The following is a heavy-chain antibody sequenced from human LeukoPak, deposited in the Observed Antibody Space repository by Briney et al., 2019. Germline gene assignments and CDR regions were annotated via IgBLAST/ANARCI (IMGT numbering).Heavy chain of an antibody. Sequence: GGSLRLSCAASGFTFSNYWMNWVRQAPGKALDWVANIKEDGSEKYYVDSVKGRFTISRDNAKNSLYLQMNSLRAEDTAVYYCARDSQHLNFDYWGQGTLVTVSS. D-gene: IGHD3-3*02. J-gene: IGHJ4*02. V-gene: IGHV3-7*04. CDR1: GFTFSNYW. CDR2: IKEDGSEK. CDR3: ARDSQHLNFDY.